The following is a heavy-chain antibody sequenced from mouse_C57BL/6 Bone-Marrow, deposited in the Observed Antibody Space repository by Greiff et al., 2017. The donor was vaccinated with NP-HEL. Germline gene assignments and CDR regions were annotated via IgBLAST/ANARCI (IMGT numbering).Heavy chain of an antibody. V-gene: IGHV1-61*01. Sequence: QVQLQQPGAELVRPRSSVKLSCKASGYTFTSYWMDWVKQRPGQGLEWIGNIYPSDSETHYNQKFKDKATLTVDKSSSTAYMQLISLTSEDSAVCYCARHYDYDGGAYFDYWGQGTTLTVSS. D-gene: IGHD2-4*01. J-gene: IGHJ2*01. CDR3: ARHYDYDGGAYFDY. CDR2: IYPSDSET. CDR1: GYTFTSYW.